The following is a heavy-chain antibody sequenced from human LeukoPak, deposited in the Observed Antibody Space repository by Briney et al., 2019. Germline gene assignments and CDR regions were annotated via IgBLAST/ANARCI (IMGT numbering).Heavy chain of an antibody. Sequence: GGSLRLSCAASGFTFSDYYMSWIRQAPGKGLEWVSSISSSGSTIYYADSVKGRFTISRDNAKNSLYLQMNSLRAEDTAVYYCARGGGPHYYDSSGYYTSFDYWGQGTLVTVSS. CDR3: ARGGGPHYYDSSGYYTSFDY. CDR2: ISSSGSTI. D-gene: IGHD3-22*01. J-gene: IGHJ4*02. CDR1: GFTFSDYY. V-gene: IGHV3-11*01.